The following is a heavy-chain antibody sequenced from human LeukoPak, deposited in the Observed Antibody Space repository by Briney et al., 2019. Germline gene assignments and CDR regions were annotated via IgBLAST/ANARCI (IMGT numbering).Heavy chain of an antibody. D-gene: IGHD3-10*01. CDR2: IYYSGST. CDR1: GGSISSSSYY. CDR3: ARPRGAMVRGEGYYFDY. Sequence: SETLSLTCTVSGGSISSSSYYWGWIRQPPGKGLEWIGSIYYSGSTYYNPSLKSRVTISVDTSKNQFSLKLSSVTAADTAVYYCARPRGAMVRGEGYYFDYWGQGTLVTVSS. J-gene: IGHJ4*02. V-gene: IGHV4-39*01.